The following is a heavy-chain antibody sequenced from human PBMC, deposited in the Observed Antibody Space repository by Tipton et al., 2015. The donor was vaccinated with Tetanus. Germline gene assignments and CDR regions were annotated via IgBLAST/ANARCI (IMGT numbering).Heavy chain of an antibody. D-gene: IGHD1-14*01. J-gene: IGHJ3*02. Sequence: QLVQSGAEVRKPGASVRISCTLSGYYLTNYGVSWVRQAPGQGLEWMAWISGYSGSTKFAQRFHGRVAMTTDTSTSTAYMELRSLTSDDTAVYYCVQDADMWGVRKVFDIWGQGTMVTVSS. CDR2: ISGYSGST. CDR1: GYYLTNYG. CDR3: VQDADMWGVRKVFDI. V-gene: IGHV1-18*01.